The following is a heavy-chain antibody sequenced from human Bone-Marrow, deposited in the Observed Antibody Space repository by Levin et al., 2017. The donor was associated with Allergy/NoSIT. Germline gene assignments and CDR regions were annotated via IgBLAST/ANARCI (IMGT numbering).Heavy chain of an antibody. D-gene: IGHD3-10*01. Sequence: GGSLRLSCAASGFTFSSYRMSWVRQAPGKGLEWVANIKQDGSEKYYVDSVKGRFTISRDNAKNSLYLQMNSLRAEDTAVYYCARDQGFVELLVDYLGQGTLVTVSS. V-gene: IGHV3-7*01. CDR1: GFTFSSYR. CDR3: ARDQGFVELLVDY. CDR2: IKQDGSEK. J-gene: IGHJ4*02.